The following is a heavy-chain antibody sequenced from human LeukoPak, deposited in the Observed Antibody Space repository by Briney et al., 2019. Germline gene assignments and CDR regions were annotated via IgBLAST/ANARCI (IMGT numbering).Heavy chain of an antibody. Sequence: ASVKVSCKASGYTFTSYYMHWVRQAPGQGLEWMGIINPSGGNTSYAQKFLGRVTMTRDTSTSTVYMELSSLRSEDTAVYYCARGDYITMIGGEYFQHWGQGTLVTVSS. CDR1: GYTFTSYY. CDR2: INPSGGNT. V-gene: IGHV1-46*01. CDR3: ARGDYITMIGGEYFQH. D-gene: IGHD3-22*01. J-gene: IGHJ1*01.